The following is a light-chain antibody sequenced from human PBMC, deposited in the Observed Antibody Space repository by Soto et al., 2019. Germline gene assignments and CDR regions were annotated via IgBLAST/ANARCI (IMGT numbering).Light chain of an antibody. Sequence: DIQMTQSPSSVSASVGDRVIITCRASQGISSWLAWYQQKPGKAPNLLIYTASSLQSGVPSRFSGSGSGPDFTFTISGLQPEDVGTYYCQQAGIFPLTFGGGTKVEIK. J-gene: IGKJ4*01. CDR2: TAS. CDR1: QGISSW. CDR3: QQAGIFPLT. V-gene: IGKV1-12*01.